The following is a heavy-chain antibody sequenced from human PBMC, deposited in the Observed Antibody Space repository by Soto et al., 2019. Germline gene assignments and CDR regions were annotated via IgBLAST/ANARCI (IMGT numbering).Heavy chain of an antibody. J-gene: IGHJ4*02. CDR2: ISSSSSYT. CDR1: GFTFSDYY. Sequence: KTGGSLRLSCAASGFTFSDYYMSWIRQAPGKGLEWVSYISSSSSYTNYADSVKGRFTISRDNAKNSLYLQMNSLRAEDTAVYYCAMGGMITFGGVIAPTNYFDYWGQGTLITVSS. CDR3: AMGGMITFGGVIAPTNYFDY. D-gene: IGHD3-16*02. V-gene: IGHV3-11*06.